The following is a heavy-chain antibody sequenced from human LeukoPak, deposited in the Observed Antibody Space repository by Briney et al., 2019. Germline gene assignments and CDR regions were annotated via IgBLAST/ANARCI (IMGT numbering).Heavy chain of an antibody. CDR1: GFTFSSYG. J-gene: IGHJ4*02. V-gene: IGHV3-30*18. CDR2: ISYDGSNK. CDR3: AKDVLLWFGELLEPDY. Sequence: GRSLRLSCAASGFTFSSYGMHWVRQAPGKGLEWVAVISYDGSNKYYADSVKGRFTISRDNSKNTLYLQMNSLRAEDTAVYYCAKDVLLWFGELLEPDYWGQGTRVTVSS. D-gene: IGHD3-10*01.